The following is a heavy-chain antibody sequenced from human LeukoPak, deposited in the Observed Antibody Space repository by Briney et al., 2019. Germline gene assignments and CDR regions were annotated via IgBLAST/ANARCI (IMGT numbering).Heavy chain of an antibody. CDR1: GFTFSSYW. CDR3: TKGGSSWFGELLYKYYFDY. Sequence: GGSLRPSCAASGFTFSSYWMHWVRQAPGKGLVWVSRVNSDGSSTSYADSVKGRFTISRDNAKNTLYLQMNSLRAEDTAVYYCTKGGSSWFGELLYKYYFDYWGQGTLVTVSS. CDR2: VNSDGSST. V-gene: IGHV3-74*01. J-gene: IGHJ4*02. D-gene: IGHD3-10*01.